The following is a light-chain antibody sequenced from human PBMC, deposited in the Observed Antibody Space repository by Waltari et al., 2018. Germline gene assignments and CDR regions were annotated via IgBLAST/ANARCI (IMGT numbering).Light chain of an antibody. CDR2: GAS. CDR1: QSVSNSY. J-gene: IGKJ1*01. Sequence: EIVLTQSPGTLSLSPGERATLSCRASQSVSNSYLAWYQQKPGQAPRLLIYGASSRATGIPDRFSGSGSGTDFTLTISRLEPEDFAVYYCQHYSSPPWTFGQGTKVEIK. CDR3: QHYSSPPWT. V-gene: IGKV3-20*01.